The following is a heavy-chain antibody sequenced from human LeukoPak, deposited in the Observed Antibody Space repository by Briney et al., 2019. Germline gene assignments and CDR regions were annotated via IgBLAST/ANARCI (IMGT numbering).Heavy chain of an antibody. V-gene: IGHV4-34*01. Sequence: SETLSLTCAVYGESFSGYYWSWIRQPPGKGLEWIGEINHSGSANYNPSLKSRVTISVDTSKNQFSLKLSSVTAADTAVYYCARRGHHLVDDYWGQGTLVTVSS. CDR3: ARRGHHLVDDY. D-gene: IGHD3-10*01. CDR1: GESFSGYY. CDR2: INHSGSA. J-gene: IGHJ4*02.